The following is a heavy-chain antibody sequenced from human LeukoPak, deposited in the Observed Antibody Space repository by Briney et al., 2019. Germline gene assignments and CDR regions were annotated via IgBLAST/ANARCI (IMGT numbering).Heavy chain of an antibody. J-gene: IGHJ4*02. CDR1: GYSFTAYY. Sequence: ASVKVSRKASGYSFTAYYIHWVRQAPGQGLEWMGWIYPNSGGTNYARKFRGRVTLTRDTSISTAYMELSRLRSDDTAVYYCARDWSVGIRDDYWGQGTLVTVSS. D-gene: IGHD3-3*01. V-gene: IGHV1-2*02. CDR2: IYPNSGGT. CDR3: ARDWSVGIRDDY.